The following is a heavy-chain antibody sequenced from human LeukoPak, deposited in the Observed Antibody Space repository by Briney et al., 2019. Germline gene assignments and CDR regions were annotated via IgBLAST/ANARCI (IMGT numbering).Heavy chain of an antibody. J-gene: IGHJ4*02. D-gene: IGHD2-15*01. CDR2: IYPGDFDT. CDR3: ARLGVGVTFDY. Sequence: GGALEISFQCSGYIFTSYWIGWVRQLPGKGLEWVGNIYPGDFDTRYSPSFQGQVTISADKSISTAYLQWSSLKASDTAMYYCARLGVGVTFDYWGQGTLVTVSS. V-gene: IGHV5-51*01. CDR1: GYIFTSYW.